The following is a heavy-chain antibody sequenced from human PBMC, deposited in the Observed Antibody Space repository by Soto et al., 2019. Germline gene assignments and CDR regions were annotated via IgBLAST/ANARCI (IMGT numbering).Heavy chain of an antibody. J-gene: IGHJ5*02. CDR2: IDWDDDK. V-gene: IGHV2-70*01. Sequence: GSGPTLVNPTQTLTLTCTFSGFSLSTSGMCVSWIRQPPGKALEWLALIDWDDDKYYSTSLKTRLTISKDTSKDQVVLTMTNMDPVDTATYYCARNTYYYDRSWFDPWGQGTLVTVSS. CDR3: ARNTYYYDRSWFDP. CDR1: GFSLSTSGMC. D-gene: IGHD3-22*01.